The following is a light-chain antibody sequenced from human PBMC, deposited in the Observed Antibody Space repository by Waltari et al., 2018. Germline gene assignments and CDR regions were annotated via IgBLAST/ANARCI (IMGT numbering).Light chain of an antibody. CDR2: DVS. CDR1: SNDFVANDY. Sequence: QSFVTKPASVSGYPGQSLSISAPGTSNDFVANDYVSWYQHHPGRAPQLVLYDVSVRPSGVSIRCSGSKSGNTASLTISGLQAEDEALYYCSSYTLTNPVVFGGGTKLTVL. CDR3: SSYTLTNPVV. V-gene: IGLV2-14*03. J-gene: IGLJ2*01.